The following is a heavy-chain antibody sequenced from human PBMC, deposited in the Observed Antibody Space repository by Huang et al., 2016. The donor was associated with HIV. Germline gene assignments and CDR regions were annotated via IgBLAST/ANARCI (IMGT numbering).Heavy chain of an antibody. D-gene: IGHD3-22*01. CDR3: ATVYRRFRNHDSGDYYFDY. J-gene: IGHJ4*02. CDR1: GYTRTELS. CDR2: FDPEAGET. Sequence: QVQLVQSGAEVKKPGASVKVSCKVSGYTRTELSMHWVRQAPGKGLEWMGGFDPEAGETIYGQKFRGRVTMTEDTSTDTAYMELSCLRSEDTAVDYCATVYRRFRNHDSGDYYFDYWDQGTLVTVSS. V-gene: IGHV1-24*01.